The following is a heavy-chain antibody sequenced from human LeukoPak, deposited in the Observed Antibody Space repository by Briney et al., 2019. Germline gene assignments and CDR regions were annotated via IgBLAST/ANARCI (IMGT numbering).Heavy chain of an antibody. CDR3: ARTYCGGDCFNYYYGMDV. V-gene: IGHV4-59*08. J-gene: IGHJ6*02. D-gene: IGHD2-21*02. CDR1: GGSISSYY. CDR2: IYYSGST. Sequence: PSETLSLTCTVSGGSISSYYWSWIRQPPGKGLEWIGYIYYSGSTNYNPSLKSRVTISVDTSKNQFSLKLSSVTAADTAVYYCARTYCGGDCFNYYYGMDVWGQGTTVTVSS.